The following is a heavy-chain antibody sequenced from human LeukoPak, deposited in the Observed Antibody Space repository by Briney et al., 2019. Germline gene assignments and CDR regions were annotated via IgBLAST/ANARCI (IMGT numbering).Heavy chain of an antibody. V-gene: IGHV3-30*03. CDR2: ISYDGSNK. CDR1: GFTFSSYG. J-gene: IGHJ6*03. D-gene: IGHD5-12*01. CDR3: ARDRGYDGGAYMDV. Sequence: GRSLRLSCAASGFTFSSYGMHWVRQAPGKGLEWVAVISYDGSNKYYADSVKGRFTISRDNSKNTLYLQMNSLRAEDTAVYYCARDRGYDGGAYMDVWGKGTTVTVSS.